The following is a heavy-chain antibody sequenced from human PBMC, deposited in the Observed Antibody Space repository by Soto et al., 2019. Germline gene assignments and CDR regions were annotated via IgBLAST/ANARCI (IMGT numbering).Heavy chain of an antibody. D-gene: IGHD2-15*01. CDR2: IYWDDDK. CDR3: AHRLCDTTCYWDVGFFDY. V-gene: IGHV2-5*02. J-gene: IGHJ4*02. Sequence: QITLMESGPTLVKPTQTLTLTCTSPGFSLSTSGVGVGWIRQPPGKALECLALIYWDDDKRYSPSLKSSLSVTKHTSKNEVVLTMTNIDPADTGTYYCAHRLCDTTCYWDVGFFDYWGRGTLVTVSS. CDR1: GFSLSTSGVG.